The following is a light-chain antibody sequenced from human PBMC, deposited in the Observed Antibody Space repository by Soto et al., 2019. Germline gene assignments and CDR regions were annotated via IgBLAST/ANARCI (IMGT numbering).Light chain of an antibody. V-gene: IGKV4-1*01. CDR2: WAS. Sequence: DIVMTQSPDSLRVSLGERATISCTSSLNIYFKSNNRNYLAWYQQKTEQPPKLLVYWASTRESGVPDRFTGSGSVTYFTRTSDNVQHADVAVYYCQQYFITPLTYGVGIRVEIK. CDR1: LNIYFKSNNRNY. CDR3: QQYFITPLT. J-gene: IGKJ4*01.